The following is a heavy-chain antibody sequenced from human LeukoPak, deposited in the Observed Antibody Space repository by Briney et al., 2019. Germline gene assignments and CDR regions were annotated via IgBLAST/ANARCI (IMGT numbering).Heavy chain of an antibody. Sequence: ASVKVSCKASGGTFSSYAISWVRQAPGQGLEWMGGIIPIFGTANYAQKFQGRVTITTDESTSTAYMELSSLSSEDTAVYYCAREGIAVAGPLNAFDIWGQGTMVTVSS. CDR3: AREGIAVAGPLNAFDI. CDR1: GGTFSSYA. V-gene: IGHV1-69*05. CDR2: IIPIFGTA. D-gene: IGHD6-19*01. J-gene: IGHJ3*02.